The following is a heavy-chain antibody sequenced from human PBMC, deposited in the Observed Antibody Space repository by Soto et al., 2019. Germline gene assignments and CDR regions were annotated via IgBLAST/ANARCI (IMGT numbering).Heavy chain of an antibody. CDR3: AIGGFIVPRGYYYYVMDL. J-gene: IGHJ6*02. V-gene: IGHV4-34*01. Sequence: PSETLSLTCAVYGGSFSGYYWSWIRQPPGKGLEWIGEINHSGSTNYNPSLKSRVPISVDTSKNQFSLKLSSVTAADTAVYYCAIGGFIVPRGYYYYVMDLWGQGSTVTVSS. CDR2: INHSGST. D-gene: IGHD3-16*02. CDR1: GGSFSGYY.